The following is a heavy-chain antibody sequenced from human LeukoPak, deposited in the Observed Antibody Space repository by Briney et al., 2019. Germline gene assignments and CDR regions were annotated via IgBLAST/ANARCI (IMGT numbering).Heavy chain of an antibody. D-gene: IGHD1-26*01. CDR3: ARDTSPGATKGGVDY. V-gene: IGHV1-18*01. Sequence: GASVKVSCKASGYTFTSYAVSWVRQAPGQGLEWMGWISTYNGDTNYAQNLQGRVTMTTDTSTSTAYMELRSLRSDDTAVYYCARDTSPGATKGGVDYWGQGTLVTVSS. CDR1: GYTFTSYA. J-gene: IGHJ4*02. CDR2: ISTYNGDT.